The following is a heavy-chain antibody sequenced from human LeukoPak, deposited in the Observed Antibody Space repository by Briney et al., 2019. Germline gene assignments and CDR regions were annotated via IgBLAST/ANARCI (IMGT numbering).Heavy chain of an antibody. CDR2: INYSGST. CDR3: ARHRPGERRFDP. Sequence: SETLSLTCTVSGGSIRNDYWSWIRQPPGKGLEWIAYINYSGSTNYDPSLESRVTISVDTSKNLFSLKFTSVTAADTAVYYCARHRPGERRFDPWGQGTLVTVSS. V-gene: IGHV4-59*08. CDR1: GGSIRNDY. J-gene: IGHJ5*02. D-gene: IGHD3-16*01.